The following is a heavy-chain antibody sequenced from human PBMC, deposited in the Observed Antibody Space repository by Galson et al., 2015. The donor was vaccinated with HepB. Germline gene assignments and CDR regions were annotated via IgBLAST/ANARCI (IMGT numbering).Heavy chain of an antibody. CDR2: ISSSSSYT. V-gene: IGHV3-11*06. CDR3: ARFYSSSWYGDMHAFDI. D-gene: IGHD6-13*01. CDR1: GFTFSDYY. Sequence: SLRLSCAASGFTFSDYYMSWLRQAPGKGLEWVSYISSSSSYTNYADSVKGRFTISRDNAKNSLYLQMNSLRAEDTAVYYCARFYSSSWYGDMHAFDIWGQGTMVTVSS. J-gene: IGHJ3*02.